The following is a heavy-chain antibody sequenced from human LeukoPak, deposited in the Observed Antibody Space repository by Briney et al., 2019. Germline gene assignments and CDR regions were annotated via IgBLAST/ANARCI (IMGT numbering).Heavy chain of an antibody. CDR3: ARVHDFWSGYDY. Sequence: ASVKVSCKASGYTFTSYVMNWVRQAPGQGLEWMGWISAYNGNTNYAQKLQGRVTMTTDTSTSTAYMELRSLRSDDTAVYYCARVHDFWSGYDYWGQGTLVTVSS. J-gene: IGHJ4*02. CDR2: ISAYNGNT. D-gene: IGHD3-3*01. V-gene: IGHV1-18*01. CDR1: GYTFTSYV.